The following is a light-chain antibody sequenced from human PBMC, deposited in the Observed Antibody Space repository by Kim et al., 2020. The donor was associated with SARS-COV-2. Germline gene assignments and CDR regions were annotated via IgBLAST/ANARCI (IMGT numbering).Light chain of an antibody. CDR1: SLRTYH. CDR2: GKN. Sequence: SSELTQDPSVSVALGQTVRITCQGDSLRTYHASWFQQKPGQAPVLVIYGKNNRPSGIPDRFSGSTSGNTASLTIAGAQAEDEADYYCNSRDTNGAHYVFG. J-gene: IGLJ1*01. CDR3: NSRDTNGAHYV. V-gene: IGLV3-19*01.